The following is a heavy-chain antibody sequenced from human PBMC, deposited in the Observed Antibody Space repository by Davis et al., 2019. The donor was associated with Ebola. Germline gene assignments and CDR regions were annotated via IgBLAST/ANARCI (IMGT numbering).Heavy chain of an antibody. D-gene: IGHD3-22*01. CDR3: ARAPVVVITLSWFDP. CDR1: GYSISSGYY. J-gene: IGHJ5*02. Sequence: PSETLSLTCTVSGYSISSGYYWGWIRQPPGKGLEWIGSIYHSGSTYYNPSLKSRVTISVDTSKNQFSLKLSSVTAADTAVYYCARAPVVVITLSWFDPWGQGTLVTVSS. V-gene: IGHV4-38-2*02. CDR2: IYHSGST.